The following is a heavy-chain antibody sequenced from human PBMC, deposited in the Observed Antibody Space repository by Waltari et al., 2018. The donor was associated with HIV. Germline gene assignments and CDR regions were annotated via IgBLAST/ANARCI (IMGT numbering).Heavy chain of an antibody. D-gene: IGHD1-26*01. V-gene: IGHV3-48*02. CDR2: ISSSSITI. CDR1: GFTFSSYS. Sequence: EVQLVESGGGLVQPGGSLRLSCAASGFTFSSYSMNWVRQAPGKGLDVCSYISSSSITIYYADSVKGRFTIARDNAKNSLYLQMNSLRDEDTAVYYCARGKATEAGLDYWGQGTLVTVSS. CDR3: ARGKATEAGLDY. J-gene: IGHJ4*02.